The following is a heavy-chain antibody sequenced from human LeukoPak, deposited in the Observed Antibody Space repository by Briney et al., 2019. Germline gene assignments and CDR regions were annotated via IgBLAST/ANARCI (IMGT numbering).Heavy chain of an antibody. Sequence: PGGSLRLSCAASGFTFDDYAMHWVRQAPGKGLEWVSLISWDGGSTYYADSVKGRFTISRDNSKNTLYLQMNSLRAEDTAVYYCASTSYYAAVYYGMDVWGQGTTVTVSS. D-gene: IGHD1-26*01. CDR2: ISWDGGST. CDR3: ASTSYYAAVYYGMDV. J-gene: IGHJ6*02. CDR1: GFTFDDYA. V-gene: IGHV3-43D*04.